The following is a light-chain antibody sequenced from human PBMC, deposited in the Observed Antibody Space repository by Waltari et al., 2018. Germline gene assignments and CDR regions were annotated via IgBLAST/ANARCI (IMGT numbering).Light chain of an antibody. V-gene: IGKV4-1*01. CDR2: WAS. CDR1: QTLLYSSNDKNY. Sequence: DIVMTQSPDSLAVSLGERATIHCKSSQTLLYSSNDKNYLAWYQQKSGQPPKLLVYWASTRESGVPDRFSGSGSGTDFTLTISSLQAEDVAVYYCQQYYSVPCTFGQGTKLEIK. J-gene: IGKJ2*02. CDR3: QQYYSVPCT.